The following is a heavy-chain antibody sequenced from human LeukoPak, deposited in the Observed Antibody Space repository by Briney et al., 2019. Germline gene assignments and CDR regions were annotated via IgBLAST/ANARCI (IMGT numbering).Heavy chain of an antibody. J-gene: IGHJ6*02. V-gene: IGHV3-23*01. CDR1: GFTFSSYA. Sequence: TGGSLRLSCAASGFTFSSYAMSWVRQAPGKGLEWVSAISGSGGSTYYADSVKGRFTISRDNSKNTLYLQMNSLRAEDTAVYYCAKHLCSSTRCCTWAMDVWGQGTTVTVPS. CDR3: AKHLCSSTRCCTWAMDV. CDR2: ISGSGGST. D-gene: IGHD2-2*02.